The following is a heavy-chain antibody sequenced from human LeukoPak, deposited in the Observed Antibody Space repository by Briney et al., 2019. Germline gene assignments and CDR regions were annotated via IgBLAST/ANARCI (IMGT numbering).Heavy chain of an antibody. CDR1: EFIFSSYE. V-gene: IGHV3-48*03. J-gene: IGHJ6*01. CDR3: SRGAGASYYGMDV. Sequence: GGSLRLSCAASEFIFSSYEMNWVRQAPGKGLEWVSYISQSDNTIKYADFVKGRFIIARDNAENSIYLQLNSLRVEDTAVYYCSRGAGASYYGMDVPGEGETVTVSS. CDR2: ISQSDNTI. D-gene: IGHD6-13*01.